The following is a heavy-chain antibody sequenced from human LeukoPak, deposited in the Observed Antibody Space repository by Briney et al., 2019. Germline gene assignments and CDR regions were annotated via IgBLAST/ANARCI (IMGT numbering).Heavy chain of an antibody. D-gene: IGHD6-13*01. CDR1: GFIFSDYA. Sequence: GGSLRLSCAASGFIFSDYAMNWVRQAPGKGLEWVAFIRYDGSNKYYADSVQGRFTISRDNSKNTLYVQMNSLSTEDTALYYCAKNLDSSWNTWFDLWGQGTLVTVSS. CDR2: IRYDGSNK. V-gene: IGHV3-30*02. CDR3: AKNLDSSWNTWFDL. J-gene: IGHJ5*02.